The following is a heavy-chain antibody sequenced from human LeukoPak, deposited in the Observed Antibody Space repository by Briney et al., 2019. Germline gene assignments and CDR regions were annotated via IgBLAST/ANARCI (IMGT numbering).Heavy chain of an antibody. J-gene: IGHJ4*02. CDR2: ISGSGGST. CDR3: AKDGSGSRAFDY. Sequence: GGSLRLSCAASGFTFSSYAMSWVRQAPGKGLEWVSAISGSGGSTYYAGSVKGRFTISRDNSKNTLYLQMNSLRAEDTAVYYCAKDGSGSRAFDYWGQGTLVTVSS. V-gene: IGHV3-23*01. CDR1: GFTFSSYA. D-gene: IGHD3-10*01.